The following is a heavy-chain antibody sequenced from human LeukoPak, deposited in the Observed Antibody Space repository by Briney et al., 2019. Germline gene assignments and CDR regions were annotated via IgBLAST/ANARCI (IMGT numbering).Heavy chain of an antibody. J-gene: IGHJ4*02. Sequence: PGGSLRLSCAASGFTFSSYWMNWVRQAPGKGLEWVSTISGGGGSTYYADSVKGRFTISRDNSKNTLYLQMNSLRAEDTAVYYCAKGRRDGYNFDFDYWGQVTLVTVSS. CDR2: ISGGGGST. CDR3: AKGRRDGYNFDFDY. V-gene: IGHV3-23*01. CDR1: GFTFSSYW. D-gene: IGHD5-24*01.